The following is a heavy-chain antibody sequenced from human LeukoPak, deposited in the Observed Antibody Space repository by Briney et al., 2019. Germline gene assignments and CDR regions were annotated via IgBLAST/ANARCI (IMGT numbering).Heavy chain of an antibody. V-gene: IGHV4-59*08. Sequence: SQTLSLTCTVSGGSISSFYWSWIRQPPGKGLEWIGYIYYSGSTNYNPSLKSRVTISVDTSKNQFSLKLSSVTAADTAVYYCARQPPYYYAMDVWGLGTTVAVSS. J-gene: IGHJ6*02. CDR2: IYYSGST. CDR1: GGSISSFY. CDR3: ARQPPYYYAMDV.